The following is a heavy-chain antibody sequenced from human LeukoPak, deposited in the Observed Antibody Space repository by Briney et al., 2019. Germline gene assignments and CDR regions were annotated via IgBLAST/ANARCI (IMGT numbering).Heavy chain of an antibody. CDR2: ISSSGSTI. CDR1: GFTFSSYE. V-gene: IGHV3-48*03. J-gene: IGHJ6*03. Sequence: TGGSLRLSCAASGFTFSSYEMNWVRQAPGKGLEWVSYISSSGSTIYYADSVKGRFTISRDNAKNSLYLQMNSLRAEDTAVYYCARAEYSSSWYHYMDVWGKGTTVTVS. D-gene: IGHD6-13*01. CDR3: ARAEYSSSWYHYMDV.